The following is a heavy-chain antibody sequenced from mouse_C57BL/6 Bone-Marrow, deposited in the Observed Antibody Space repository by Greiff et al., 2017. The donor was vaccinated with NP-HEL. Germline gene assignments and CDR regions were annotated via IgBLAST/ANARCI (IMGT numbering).Heavy chain of an antibody. CDR1: GFNIKDDY. J-gene: IGHJ2*01. CDR3: TTPITTVVASFDY. V-gene: IGHV14-4*01. CDR2: IDPENGDT. D-gene: IGHD1-1*01. Sequence: DVHLVESGAELVRPGASVKLSCTASGFNIKDDYMHWVKQRPEQGLEWIGWIDPENGDTEYASKFQGKATITADTSSNTAYLQLSSLTSEDTAVYYCTTPITTVVASFDYWGQGTTLTVSS.